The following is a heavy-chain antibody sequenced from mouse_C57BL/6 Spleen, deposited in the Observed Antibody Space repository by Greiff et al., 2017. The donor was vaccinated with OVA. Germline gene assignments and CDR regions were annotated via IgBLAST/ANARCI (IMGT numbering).Heavy chain of an antibody. CDR2: INPSSGYT. Sequence: VQLQQSGAELAKPGASVKLSCKASGYTFTSYWMHWVKQRPGQGLEWIGYINPSSGYTKYNQKFKDKATLTADKSSSTAYMQLSSLTYEDSAVYYCARGNDGSRGYFDYWGQGTTLTVSS. CDR3: ARGNDGSRGYFDY. V-gene: IGHV1-7*01. J-gene: IGHJ2*01. D-gene: IGHD1-1*01. CDR1: GYTFTSYW.